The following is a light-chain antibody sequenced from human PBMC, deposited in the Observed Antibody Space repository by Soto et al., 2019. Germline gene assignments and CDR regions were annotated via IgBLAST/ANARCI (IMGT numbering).Light chain of an antibody. CDR3: SSYTSSSTHVV. V-gene: IGLV2-14*01. CDR1: SSDVGGYNY. J-gene: IGLJ2*01. Sequence: QSVLTQPASVSGSPGQSITISCTGTSSDVGGYNYVSWYQQHPGKAPQLMIYDVCNRPSGVSNRFSGSKSGNTTSLTISGLQAEDEADYDCSSYTSSSTHVVFGGGTKETV. CDR2: DVC.